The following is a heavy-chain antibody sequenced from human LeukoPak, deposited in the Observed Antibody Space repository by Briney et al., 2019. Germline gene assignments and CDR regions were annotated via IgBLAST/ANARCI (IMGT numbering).Heavy chain of an antibody. CDR2: ISYDGSNK. CDR3: ARVTIPWAYYYDYGMDV. CDR1: GFTFSSYA. Sequence: GGSLRLSCAASGFTFSSYAMHWVRQAPGKGLEWVAVISYDGSNKYYADSVKGRFTISRDNSKNTLYLQMNSLRAEDTAVYYCARVTIPWAYYYDYGMDVWGQGTTVTVSS. J-gene: IGHJ6*02. V-gene: IGHV3-30-3*01. D-gene: IGHD3-16*01.